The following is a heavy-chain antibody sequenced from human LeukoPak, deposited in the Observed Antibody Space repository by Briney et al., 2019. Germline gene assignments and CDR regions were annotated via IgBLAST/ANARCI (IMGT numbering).Heavy chain of an antibody. CDR1: GGSISSGGYS. J-gene: IGHJ6*02. CDR2: IYHSGST. Sequence: SETLSLTCAVSGGSISSGGYSWSWIRQPPGKGLEWIGYIYHSGSTYYNPSLKSRVTISVDRSKNQFSLKLSSVTAADTAVYYCARDLRVGYSYGFPYYYYGMDVWGQGTTVTVSS. D-gene: IGHD5-18*01. V-gene: IGHV4-30-2*01. CDR3: ARDLRVGYSYGFPYYYYGMDV.